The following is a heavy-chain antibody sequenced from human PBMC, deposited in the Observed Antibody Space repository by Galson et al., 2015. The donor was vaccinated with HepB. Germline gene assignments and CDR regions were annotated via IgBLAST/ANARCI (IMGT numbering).Heavy chain of an antibody. J-gene: IGHJ6*03. CDR1: GFTFSSYW. D-gene: IGHD3-10*01. Sequence: SLRLSCAASGFTFSSYWMHWVRQAPGKGLVWVSRINSDGSSTSYADSVRGRFTISRDNAKNTLYLQMNSLRAEDTAVYYCARAGECPGCYYYYYMDVWGKGTTVTVSS. CDR2: INSDGSST. V-gene: IGHV3-74*01. CDR3: ARAGECPGCYYYYYMDV.